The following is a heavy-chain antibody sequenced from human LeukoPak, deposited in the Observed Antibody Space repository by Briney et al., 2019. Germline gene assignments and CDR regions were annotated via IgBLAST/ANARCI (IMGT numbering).Heavy chain of an antibody. CDR1: GFTFSSYS. J-gene: IGHJ4*02. V-gene: IGHV3-48*02. Sequence: GGSLRLSCAASGFTFSSYSMNWVRQAPGKGLEWLSYISSSSTTIYYADSVKGRFTISRDNAKNSLFLQMNSLRDEDTAVYYCARDVRWLRFVFDYRGQGTLVTVSS. CDR3: ARDVRWLRFVFDY. CDR2: ISSSSTTI. D-gene: IGHD5-12*01.